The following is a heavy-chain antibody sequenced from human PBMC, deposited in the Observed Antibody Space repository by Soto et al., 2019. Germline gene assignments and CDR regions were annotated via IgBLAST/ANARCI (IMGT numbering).Heavy chain of an antibody. V-gene: IGHV1-2*04. CDR3: ARVYTVTTFTYYYYYGMHV. CDR2: INPNSGGT. D-gene: IGHD4-4*01. J-gene: IGHJ6*02. Sequence: APRKRLEWMGWINPNSGGTNYAQKFQGWVTMTRDTSISTAYMELSRLRSDDTAVYYCARVYTVTTFTYYYYYGMHVWGQGTTVTAP.